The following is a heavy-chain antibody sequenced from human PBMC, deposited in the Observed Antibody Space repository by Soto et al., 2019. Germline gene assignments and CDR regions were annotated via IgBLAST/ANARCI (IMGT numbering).Heavy chain of an antibody. CDR3: ARHTGSSGWFPFDY. V-gene: IGHV4-59*08. CDR1: VGSFSGYA. D-gene: IGHD6-19*01. J-gene: IGHJ4*02. CDR2: TYYSGST. Sequence: QVQLQESGPGLVKPSETLSLTCTVSVGSFSGYAGGWIRQSPGKGLEWIGGTYYSGSTNYNPSLKSRVTISVDTSKKQFSLKLSSVTAADTAVYYCARHTGSSGWFPFDYWGQGTLVTVSS.